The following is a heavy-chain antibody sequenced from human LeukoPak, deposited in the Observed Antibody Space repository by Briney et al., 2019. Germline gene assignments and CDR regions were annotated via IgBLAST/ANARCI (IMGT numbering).Heavy chain of an antibody. CDR1: GFTFSHYA. Sequence: GGSLRLSCTTSGFTFSHYAVSWVRQAPGKGLEWIGFIRNKANGGTTEYAASVKGRFTISRDDSKTIAHLQMSSLKTEDTAVYYCSRFYSSGWASGAFDIWGQGTMVTVSS. CDR3: SRFYSSGWASGAFDI. J-gene: IGHJ3*02. V-gene: IGHV3-49*04. CDR2: IRNKANGGTT. D-gene: IGHD3-22*01.